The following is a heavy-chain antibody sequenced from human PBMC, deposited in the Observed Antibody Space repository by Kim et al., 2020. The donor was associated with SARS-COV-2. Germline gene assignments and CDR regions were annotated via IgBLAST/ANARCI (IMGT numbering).Heavy chain of an antibody. CDR1: GFIYSDYY. CDR3: ARDSYNIGYYDALDV. D-gene: IGHD3-9*01. J-gene: IGHJ3*01. Sequence: GGSLRLSCAASGFIYSDYYMNWIRQAPGKGLEWVSYISNSGSTIYYADFVKGRFTISRYNAKKTLYLQMNSLSPEDTAVYYCARDSYNIGYYDALDVWGRGTMVTVSS. V-gene: IGHV3-11*01. CDR2: ISNSGSTI.